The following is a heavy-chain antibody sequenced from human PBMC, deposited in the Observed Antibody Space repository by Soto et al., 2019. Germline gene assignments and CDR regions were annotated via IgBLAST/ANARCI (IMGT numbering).Heavy chain of an antibody. CDR3: AKAGGLGAVAADY. CDR2: IYHSGST. CDR1: GGSISSGGYT. D-gene: IGHD6-19*01. J-gene: IGHJ4*02. Sequence: QLQLQESGSGLVKPSQTLSLNCSVCGGSISSGGYTWSWIRQPPGKGLEWIGYIYHSGSTYYNPSLKSRVTISVDRSKNQFSLKLSSVTAAHTAVYYCAKAGGLGAVAADYWGQGTLVTVSS. V-gene: IGHV4-30-2*01.